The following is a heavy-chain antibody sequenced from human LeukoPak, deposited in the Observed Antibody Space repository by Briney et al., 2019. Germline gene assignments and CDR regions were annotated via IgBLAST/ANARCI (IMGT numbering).Heavy chain of an antibody. CDR2: IKTGGSDT. CDR3: AFHNSSGNFGY. Sequence: PGGSLRLSCAASGFTFSRYWMNWVSQAPGKGLVWVSRIKTGGSDTAYADSVKGRFTISRDNAKNTLYLQMNSLRPEDTAVYYCAFHNSSGNFGYWGQGTLVTVSS. V-gene: IGHV3-74*01. D-gene: IGHD3-22*01. CDR1: GFTFSRYW. J-gene: IGHJ4*02.